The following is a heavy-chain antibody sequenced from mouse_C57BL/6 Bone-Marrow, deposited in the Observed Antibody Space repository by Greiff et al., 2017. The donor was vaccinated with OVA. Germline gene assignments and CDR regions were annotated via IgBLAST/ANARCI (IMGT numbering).Heavy chain of an antibody. J-gene: IGHJ2*01. CDR3: ARHRDFGSFFDS. CDR2: ISSGGSYT. V-gene: IGHV5-6*01. Sequence: EVHLVESGGDLVKPGGSLKLSCAASGFTFSSYGMSWVRQTPDKRLEWVATISSGGSYTYYPDSVKGRFTFPRDNANNTLYLQMSSLKSEDTAMDDYARHRDFGSFFDSWGQGTTLTVSS. CDR1: GFTFSSYG. D-gene: IGHD1-1*01.